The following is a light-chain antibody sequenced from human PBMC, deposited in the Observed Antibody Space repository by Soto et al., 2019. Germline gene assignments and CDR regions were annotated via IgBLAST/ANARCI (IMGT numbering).Light chain of an antibody. V-gene: IGKV1-39*01. Sequence: EIEMTQKPSSLSASVGDRVTITCRSSQSIFSYLSWYQQKPGTAPKLLIYGVNNLESGVPSRFSGSGSGTDFTLTISSLQPVDSATYYCQESYSEYAFPFGGRSK. J-gene: IGKJ4*01. CDR1: QSIFSY. CDR3: QESYSEYAFP. CDR2: GVN.